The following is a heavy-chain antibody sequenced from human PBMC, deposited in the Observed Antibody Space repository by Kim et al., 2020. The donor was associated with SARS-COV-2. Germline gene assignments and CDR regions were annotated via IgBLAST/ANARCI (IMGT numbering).Heavy chain of an antibody. D-gene: IGHD4-4*01. J-gene: IGHJ5*02. CDR1: GFTFTTHW. CDR3: ARDLST. Sequence: GGSLRLSCATSGFTFTTHWMHWIRQVPGKGLVWVSRINSDGSSTVYADSVKGRFTISRDNAKNTLYLQMNSLRAEDTAVYYCARDLSTWGQGTLVTVSS. V-gene: IGHV3-74*03. CDR2: INSDGSST.